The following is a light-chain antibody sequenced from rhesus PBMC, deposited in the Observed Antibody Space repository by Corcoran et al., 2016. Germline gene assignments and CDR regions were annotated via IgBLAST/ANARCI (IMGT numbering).Light chain of an antibody. V-gene: IGKV1-22*01. Sequence: DIQMTQSPSSLSASVGDTVTITCRASQSISSWLAWYQQQPGKAPKLLIYKASTLQSGVPSRFSGSGSGTDFTLTISSLHSEDFATYYCQQYSSSPYSFGQGTKVEIK. CDR1: QSISSW. CDR2: KAS. J-gene: IGKJ2*01. CDR3: QQYSSSPYS.